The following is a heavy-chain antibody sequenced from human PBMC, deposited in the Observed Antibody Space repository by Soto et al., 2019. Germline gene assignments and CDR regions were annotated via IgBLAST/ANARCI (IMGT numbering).Heavy chain of an antibody. J-gene: IGHJ4*02. V-gene: IGHV2-5*02. CDR3: IHRTRFGDFDS. CDR1: GLSLSTSEMG. Sequence: QITLKESGPTLVKPTQTLTLTCTFSGLSLSTSEMGVGWVRQSPGKALEWLALIYWDDNKRFSPSLRSRLTITKDTSKNQVVLTMTNMDPVDTATYYCIHRTRFGDFDSWGQGTLVTVSS. D-gene: IGHD3-10*02. CDR2: IYWDDNK.